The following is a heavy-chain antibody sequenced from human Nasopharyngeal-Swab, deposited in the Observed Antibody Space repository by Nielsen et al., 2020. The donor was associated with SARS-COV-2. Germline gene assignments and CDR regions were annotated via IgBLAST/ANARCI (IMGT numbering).Heavy chain of an antibody. V-gene: IGHV1-18*01. CDR1: GYTFTSYG. CDR3: ARGDYYGSGSSPYYYYYYGMDV. CDR2: ISAYNGNT. Sequence: ASVKVSCKASGYTFTSYGISWVRQAPGQGLEWMGWISAYNGNTNYAQKLQGRVTMTTDTSTSTAYMELRSLRSDDTAVYYCARGDYYGSGSSPYYYYYYGMDVWGQGTTVTVSS. J-gene: IGHJ6*02. D-gene: IGHD3-10*01.